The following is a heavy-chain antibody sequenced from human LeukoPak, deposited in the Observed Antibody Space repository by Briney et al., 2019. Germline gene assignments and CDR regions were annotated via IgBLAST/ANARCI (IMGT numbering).Heavy chain of an antibody. V-gene: IGHV3-23*01. J-gene: IGHJ3*02. CDR1: GFTFSNYA. CDR3: ARPTDERRTTMTDAFDI. CDR2: IGVSGGRT. D-gene: IGHD3-22*01. Sequence: GGSLRLSCAASGFTFSNYAMSSVRQAPGKGLEWVSGIGVSGGRTYYADSVKGRFTISRDDSKNTLYLQMNSLRAEDTAVYYRARPTDERRTTMTDAFDIWGQGAMVTVSS.